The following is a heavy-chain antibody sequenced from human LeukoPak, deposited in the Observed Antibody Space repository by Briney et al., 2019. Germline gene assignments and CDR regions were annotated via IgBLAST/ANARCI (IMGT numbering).Heavy chain of an antibody. V-gene: IGHV4-30-4*07. CDR1: GGSISSGGYS. Sequence: TLSLTCAVSGGSISSGGYSWSWIRQPPGKGLEWIGYIYYSGSTYYNPSLKSRVTISVDTSKNQFSLKLSSVTAADTAVYYCASTSYYDILTGPNFDYYMDVWGKGTTVTVSS. CDR3: ASTSYYDILTGPNFDYYMDV. CDR2: IYYSGST. J-gene: IGHJ6*03. D-gene: IGHD3-9*01.